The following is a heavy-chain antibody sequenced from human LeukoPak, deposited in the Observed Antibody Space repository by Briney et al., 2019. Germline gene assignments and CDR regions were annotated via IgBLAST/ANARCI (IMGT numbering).Heavy chain of an antibody. V-gene: IGHV4-30-2*01. CDR2: IYHSGST. D-gene: IGHD3-10*01. J-gene: IGHJ4*02. Sequence: SQTLSLTCTVSGGSISSGGYYWSWIRQPPGKGLEWIGYIYHSGSTYYNPSLKSRVTISVDRSKNQFSLKLSSVTAADTAVYYCARDIPHYYGSGSYPDYWGQGTLVTVSS. CDR3: ARDIPHYYGSGSYPDY. CDR1: GGSISSGGYY.